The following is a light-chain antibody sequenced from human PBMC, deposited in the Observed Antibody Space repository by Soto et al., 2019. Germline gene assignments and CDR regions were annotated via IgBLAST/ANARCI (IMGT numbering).Light chain of an antibody. CDR1: QSISSW. CDR2: DAS. Sequence: DIQMTQSPSTLSASVGDRVTITCRASQSISSWLAWYQQEPGKAPKLLIYDASSLESGVPSRFSGSGSGTEFTLTISSLQPDDFATYYCQQYNSYSFGQGTKVDI. V-gene: IGKV1-5*01. J-gene: IGKJ2*01. CDR3: QQYNSYS.